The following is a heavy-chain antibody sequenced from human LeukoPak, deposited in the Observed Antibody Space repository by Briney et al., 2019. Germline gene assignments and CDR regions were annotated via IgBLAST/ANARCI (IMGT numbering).Heavy chain of an antibody. V-gene: IGHV3-30*18. J-gene: IGHJ4*02. CDR2: ISYDGSNK. D-gene: IGHD1-26*01. Sequence: PGGSLRLSCAASGFTFSSYGMHWVRQAPGKGLEWVALISYDGSNKYYADSVKGRFTISRDNSKNTLYLQMNSLRAEDTAVYYCAKGDIYLVGAIPCYFDYWGQGTLVTVSS. CDR1: GFTFSSYG. CDR3: AKGDIYLVGAIPCYFDY.